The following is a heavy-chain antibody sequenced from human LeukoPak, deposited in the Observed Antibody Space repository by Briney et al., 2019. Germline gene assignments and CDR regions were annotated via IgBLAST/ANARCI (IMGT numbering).Heavy chain of an antibody. CDR2: ISGSGGTI. J-gene: IGHJ4*02. V-gene: IGHV3-11*04. D-gene: IGHD3-10*01. Sequence: GGSLRLSCAAFRFNFRDYYMSWIRQAPGKGLEWVSYISGSGGTIFYADSVKGRFTISRDNAKNSLYLQVNSLRAEDTAVYYCASVHYGLLDYWGQGTLVTVSS. CDR3: ASVHYGLLDY. CDR1: RFNFRDYY.